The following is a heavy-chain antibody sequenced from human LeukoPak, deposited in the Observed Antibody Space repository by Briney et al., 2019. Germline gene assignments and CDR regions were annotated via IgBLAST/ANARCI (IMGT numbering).Heavy chain of an antibody. V-gene: IGHV3-30-3*01. Sequence: PGGSLRLSCAASGFTFSSYAMHWVRQAPGKGLEWVAVISYDGSNKYYADSVKGRLTISRDNSKNTLYLQMNSLRAEDTAVYYCAREKRLLGYCSSTSCFAYAFDIWGQGTMVTVSS. D-gene: IGHD2-2*01. J-gene: IGHJ3*02. CDR3: AREKRLLGYCSSTSCFAYAFDI. CDR2: ISYDGSNK. CDR1: GFTFSSYA.